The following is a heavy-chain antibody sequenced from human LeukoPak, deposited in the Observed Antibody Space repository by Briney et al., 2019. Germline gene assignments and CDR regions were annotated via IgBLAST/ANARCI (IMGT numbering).Heavy chain of an antibody. CDR3: VRDFRSADY. CDR2: ICPDGTVT. J-gene: IGHJ4*02. V-gene: IGHV3-74*01. Sequence: GGSLRLSCAASGFTFSNHWMHWVRQAPGKGPMWVSRICPDGTVTNYADSVKARFIISRDNARNTVYLQMNSLRVEDTAVYYCVRDFRSADYWGQGTLVTVSS. CDR1: GFTFSNHW.